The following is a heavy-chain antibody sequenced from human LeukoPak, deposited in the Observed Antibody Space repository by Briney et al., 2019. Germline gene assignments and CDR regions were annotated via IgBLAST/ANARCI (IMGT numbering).Heavy chain of an antibody. J-gene: IGHJ4*02. Sequence: PGGSLRLSCAASGFTFDDYAMHWVRQAPGKGLEWVSSISTSSTYIYYADSVKGRFTISRDNAKNLVYLQMNSLRVEDTAVYYCAGLFDYWGPGTLVTVSP. CDR1: GFTFDDYA. CDR2: ISTSSTYI. V-gene: IGHV3-21*01. CDR3: AGLFDY.